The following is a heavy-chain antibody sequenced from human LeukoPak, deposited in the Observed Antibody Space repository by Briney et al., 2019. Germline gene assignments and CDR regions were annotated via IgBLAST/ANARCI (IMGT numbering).Heavy chain of an antibody. CDR3: ARLDWSGYQTLY. Sequence: ASVKVSCKASGYTFTGYYMHWVRQAPGQGLEWVGWINPNSGGTNYAQKFQGRVTMTRDTSISPAYMELSRLRSDDTAVYYCARLDWSGYQTLYWGQGTLVTVSS. CDR2: INPNSGGT. CDR1: GYTFTGYY. D-gene: IGHD3-3*01. V-gene: IGHV1-2*02. J-gene: IGHJ4*02.